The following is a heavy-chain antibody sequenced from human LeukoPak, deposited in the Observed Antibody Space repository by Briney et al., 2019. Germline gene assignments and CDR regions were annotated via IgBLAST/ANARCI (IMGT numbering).Heavy chain of an antibody. CDR2: INHSGST. CDR3: ARAQRDYDFWSGYPHWFDP. D-gene: IGHD3-3*01. Sequence: SETLSLTCTVSGGSISSSSYYWGWIRQPPGKGLEWIGEINHSGSTNYNPSLKSRVTISVDTSKNQFSLKLSSVTAADTAVYYCARAQRDYDFWSGYPHWFDPWGQGTLVTVSS. V-gene: IGHV4-39*07. CDR1: GGSISSSSYY. J-gene: IGHJ5*02.